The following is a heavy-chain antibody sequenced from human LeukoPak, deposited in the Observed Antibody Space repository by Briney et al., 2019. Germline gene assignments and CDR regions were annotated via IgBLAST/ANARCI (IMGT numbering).Heavy chain of an antibody. J-gene: IGHJ4*02. V-gene: IGHV1-2*02. CDR3: ASWYCSGGSCSHPSQIQFDY. Sequence: GASVKVSCKASGYTFTGYCIHWVRQAPGQGLEWMGWINPNSGGTNYAQKFQGRVTMTRDTSISTAYMELSRLRSDGTAVYYCASWYCSGGSCSHPSQIQFDYWGQGTLVTVSS. CDR1: GYTFTGYC. CDR2: INPNSGGT. D-gene: IGHD2-15*01.